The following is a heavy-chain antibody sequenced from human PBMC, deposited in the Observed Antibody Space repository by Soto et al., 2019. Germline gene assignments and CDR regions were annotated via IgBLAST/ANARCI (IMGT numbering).Heavy chain of an antibody. CDR3: ARDKKNQWLVPQLDY. Sequence: QVQLVQSGAEVKKPGSSVKVSCKTSGETFSTYTISWVRQAPGQGLEWMGRIIPIPGIANYAQKFQGRVTITADKSXNTAYMDLSSLRSEDTAVYYCARDKKNQWLVPQLDYWGQGTLVTVSS. CDR1: GETFSTYT. V-gene: IGHV1-69*08. D-gene: IGHD6-19*01. J-gene: IGHJ4*02. CDR2: IIPIPGIA.